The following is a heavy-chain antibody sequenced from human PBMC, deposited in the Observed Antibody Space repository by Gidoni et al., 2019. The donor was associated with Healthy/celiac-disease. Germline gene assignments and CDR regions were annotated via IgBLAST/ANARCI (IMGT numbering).Heavy chain of an antibody. J-gene: IGHJ5*02. Sequence: QVQLQESGPGLVKPSQTLSLTCTVSGRSISSGGYYWSLIRQHPGKGLEWIGYIYYSGSPYYNPSLKRRVTISVDTSKNQFSLKLSSVTAADTAVYYCARGHSRSKHYYDSSGYYYAPGNWFDPWGQGTLVTVSS. D-gene: IGHD3-22*01. CDR1: GRSISSGGYY. CDR2: IYYSGSP. V-gene: IGHV4-31*03. CDR3: ARGHSRSKHYYDSSGYYYAPGNWFDP.